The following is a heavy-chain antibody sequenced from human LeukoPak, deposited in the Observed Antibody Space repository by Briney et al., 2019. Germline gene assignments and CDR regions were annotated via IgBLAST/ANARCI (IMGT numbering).Heavy chain of an antibody. CDR1: GRSISSYY. D-gene: IGHD1-26*01. CDR3: ARGNSGRYREFDY. V-gene: IGHV4-4*07. J-gene: IGHJ4*02. Sequence: SETLSLTCTVSGRSISSYYCSWIRQPAGEGLEWIGRIYTSGSTNYNASLKSRVTISVDTSKNQFSLKLSSVAAADTAVYYCARGNSGRYREFDYWGQGTLVTVSS. CDR2: IYTSGST.